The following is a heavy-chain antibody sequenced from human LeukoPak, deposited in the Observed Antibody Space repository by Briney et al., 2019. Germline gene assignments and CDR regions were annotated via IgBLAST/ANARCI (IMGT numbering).Heavy chain of an antibody. V-gene: IGHV3-23*01. CDR1: GFTFNNYA. Sequence: GGSLRLSCVASGFTFNNYAMNWVRQAPGKGLEWVSGISANGGSTYYADSAKGRFTISRDNSKNTLYVQMNSLRAEDTAIYYCAKDRVWATSPRTIDYWGQGTLVTVSS. D-gene: IGHD5-12*01. CDR2: ISANGGST. J-gene: IGHJ4*02. CDR3: AKDRVWATSPRTIDY.